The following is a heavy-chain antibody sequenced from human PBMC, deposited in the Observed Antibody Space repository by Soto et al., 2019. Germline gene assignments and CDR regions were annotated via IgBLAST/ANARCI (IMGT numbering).Heavy chain of an antibody. V-gene: IGHV3-15*01. D-gene: IGHD6-6*01. J-gene: IGHJ4*02. CDR1: GFTFSNAW. CDR2: IKSKTDGGTT. CDR3: STPAYSSSSLAF. Sequence: GGSLRLSCAASGFTFSNAWMSWVRQAPGKGLEWVGRIKSKTDGGTTDYAAPVKGRFTISRDDSKNTLYLQMNSLKTEDSAVYYCSTPAYSSSSLAFWGQGTLVTVSS.